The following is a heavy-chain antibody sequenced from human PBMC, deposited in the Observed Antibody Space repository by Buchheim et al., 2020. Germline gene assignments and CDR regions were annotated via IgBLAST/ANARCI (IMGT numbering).Heavy chain of an antibody. CDR3: ARDKDGYGYFDY. CDR2: IFYSGST. J-gene: IGHJ4*02. CDR1: GGSISSGTYY. Sequence: QVQLQESGPGLVKPSQTLSLTCTVSGGSISSGTYYYSWIRQHPGKGLEWIGYIFYSGSTYYNPSLKSRLTISVDKSKDQFSLKLSSVTAADTAVYYCARDKDGYGYFDYWGQGTL. D-gene: IGHD5-24*01. V-gene: IGHV4-31*03.